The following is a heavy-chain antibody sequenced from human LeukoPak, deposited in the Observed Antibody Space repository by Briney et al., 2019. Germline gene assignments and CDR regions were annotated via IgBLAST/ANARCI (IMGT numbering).Heavy chain of an antibody. D-gene: IGHD1/OR15-1a*01. Sequence: SGGSLRLSCSASGFTFSDYAMHWVRRAPGKGLEWVAVISTDGTNKYYAESVRGRFTISRDNSANTLYLYMNSLTGADTSVYYCSLTTLAFVYYFDYWGQGTLVTVSS. CDR1: GFTFSDYA. J-gene: IGHJ4*02. CDR2: ISTDGTNK. V-gene: IGHV3-30*04. CDR3: SLTTLAFVYYFDY.